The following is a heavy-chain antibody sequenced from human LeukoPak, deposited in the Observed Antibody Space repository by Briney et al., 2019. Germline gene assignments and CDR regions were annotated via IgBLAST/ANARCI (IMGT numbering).Heavy chain of an antibody. Sequence: GASVKVSCKASGYTFTGYYMHWVRQAPGQGLEWMGCINPNSGGTNYAQKFQGRVTMTRDTSISTAYMELSRLRSDDTAVYYCARGPAGVRRNWFDPWGQGTLVTVSS. CDR1: GYTFTGYY. CDR3: ARGPAGVRRNWFDP. V-gene: IGHV1-2*02. D-gene: IGHD2-2*01. CDR2: INPNSGGT. J-gene: IGHJ5*02.